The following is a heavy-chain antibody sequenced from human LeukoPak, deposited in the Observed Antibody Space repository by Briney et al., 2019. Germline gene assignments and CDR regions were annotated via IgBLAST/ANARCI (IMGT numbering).Heavy chain of an antibody. J-gene: IGHJ6*03. V-gene: IGHV1-2*02. Sequence: ASVKVSCKPSGYTFTGYYIQWVRQAPGQGLEWMGWINPNSGGTNYAPKFQGRVSMTRDTSISTAYMELSRLRSDDTAVYYCARNTYGYKFSMDVWGKGTTVIISS. CDR1: GYTFTGYY. CDR2: INPNSGGT. D-gene: IGHD5-24*01. CDR3: ARNTYGYKFSMDV.